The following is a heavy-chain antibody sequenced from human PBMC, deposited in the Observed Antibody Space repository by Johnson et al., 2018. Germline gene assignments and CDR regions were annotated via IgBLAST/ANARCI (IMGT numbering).Heavy chain of an antibody. CDR3: AKAPVGWLGEGAEYFQH. Sequence: QVQLVQSGGGVVQXGRSXSLXCVMSGFTFRTYGMHWVRQAPGDGLEWEAIIWYAGNNKYYTDSVKGRFTISRDNSNNPLYLQMNSLRAEDTALYYCAKAPVGWLGEGAEYFQHWGQGTLVTVSS. V-gene: IGHV3-33*06. D-gene: IGHD3-3*01. J-gene: IGHJ1*01. CDR1: GFTFRTYG. CDR2: IWYAGNNK.